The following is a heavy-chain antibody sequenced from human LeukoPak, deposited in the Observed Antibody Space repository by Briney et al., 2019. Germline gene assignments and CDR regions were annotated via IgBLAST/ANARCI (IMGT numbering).Heavy chain of an antibody. Sequence: GGSLRLSCAASGFTFSSYAMTWVRQAPDKGLEWVSAISGSDGSTYYADSVKGRFTISRDDSQNTLYQQMNSLSAEDTAVYYCAKVETSGGANCYALDYWGQGTLVTVSP. D-gene: IGHD2-2*01. V-gene: IGHV3-23*01. CDR3: AKVETSGGANCYALDY. J-gene: IGHJ4*02. CDR1: GFTFSSYA. CDR2: ISGSDGST.